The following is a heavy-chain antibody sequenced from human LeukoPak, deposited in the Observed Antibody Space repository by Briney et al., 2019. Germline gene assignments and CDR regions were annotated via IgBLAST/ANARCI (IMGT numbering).Heavy chain of an antibody. CDR1: GGSISSYY. Sequence: SETLSLTRTVSGGSISSYYWNWIRQPPGKGLEWIGYIYTSGSTNYNPSLKSQVTISVDTSKNQFSLKLSSVTAADTAVYYCARHGVYYYDSSGYPFDYWGQGTLVTVSS. D-gene: IGHD3-22*01. V-gene: IGHV4-4*09. CDR3: ARHGVYYYDSSGYPFDY. CDR2: IYTSGST. J-gene: IGHJ4*02.